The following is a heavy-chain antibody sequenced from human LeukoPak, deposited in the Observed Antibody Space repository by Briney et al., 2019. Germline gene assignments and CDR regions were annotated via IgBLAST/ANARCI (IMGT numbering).Heavy chain of an antibody. V-gene: IGHV5-51*01. J-gene: IGHJ4*02. CDR2: IYPGDSDT. CDR3: ASGSRSWYRSYFDY. Sequence: GESLKISWKGSGYSFTSYWIGWVRQIPGKGLEWMGIIYPGDSDTRYSPSFQGQVNISADKSISNAYLQWSSLKASDTAMYYCASGSRSWYRSYFDYWGQGTLVTVSS. D-gene: IGHD6-13*01. CDR1: GYSFTSYW.